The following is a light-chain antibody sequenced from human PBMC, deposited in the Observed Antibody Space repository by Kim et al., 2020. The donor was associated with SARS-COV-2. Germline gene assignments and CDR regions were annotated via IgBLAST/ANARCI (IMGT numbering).Light chain of an antibody. V-gene: IGLV3-1*01. CDR1: MLGDKS. CDR2: HDT. J-gene: IGLJ2*01. Sequence: SPEQAAITSCCADMLGDKSACCYQQTPRQSPLLVFYHDTKRPSGIPELFSGSNSGNTATLTISGTQAMDAADYYCQAWDSSTVVFGGGTKLTVL. CDR3: QAWDSSTVV.